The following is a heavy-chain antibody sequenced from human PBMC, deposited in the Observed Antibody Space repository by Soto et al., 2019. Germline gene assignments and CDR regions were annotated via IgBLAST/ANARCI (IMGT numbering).Heavy chain of an antibody. V-gene: IGHV4-61*01. D-gene: IGHD1-26*01. CDR2: IYYSGST. CDR3: ARDRGYSGSYSPYFDY. CDR1: GGSVSSGSYY. Sequence: QVQLQELGPGLVKSSETLSLTCTVSGGSVSSGSYYWSWIRQPPGKGVGWIGYIYYSGSTNYNPSLRSRVTISVDTSKNQFSLKLSSVTAADTAVYYCARDRGYSGSYSPYFDYWGQGTLVTVSS. J-gene: IGHJ4*02.